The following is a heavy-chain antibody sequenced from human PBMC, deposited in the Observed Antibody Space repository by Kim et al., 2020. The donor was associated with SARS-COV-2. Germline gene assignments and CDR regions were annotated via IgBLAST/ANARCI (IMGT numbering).Heavy chain of an antibody. V-gene: IGHV6-1*01. Sequence: SQTLSLTCAISGDSVSSNSAAWNWIRQSPSRGLEWLGRTYYRSKWYNDYAVSVKSRITINPDTSKNQFSLQLNSVTPEDTAVYYCARLGGYYGSGSYYGMDVWGHGTTVTVSS. CDR2: TYYRSKWYN. D-gene: IGHD3-10*01. J-gene: IGHJ6*02. CDR3: ARLGGYYGSGSYYGMDV. CDR1: GDSVSSNSAA.